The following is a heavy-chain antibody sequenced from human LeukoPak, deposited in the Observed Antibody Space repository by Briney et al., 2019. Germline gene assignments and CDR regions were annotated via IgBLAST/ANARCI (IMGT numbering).Heavy chain of an antibody. CDR1: GYTFTGYY. Sequence: ASVKVSCKASGYTFTGYYMHWVRQAPGQGHEWMGWINPNSGGTNYAQKFQGRVTITRDTSISTAYMELTRLSSDATAVYYCARDNGDYWFDYWGQGTLVTVSS. CDR2: INPNSGGT. D-gene: IGHD4-17*01. V-gene: IGHV1-2*02. CDR3: ARDNGDYWFDY. J-gene: IGHJ4*02.